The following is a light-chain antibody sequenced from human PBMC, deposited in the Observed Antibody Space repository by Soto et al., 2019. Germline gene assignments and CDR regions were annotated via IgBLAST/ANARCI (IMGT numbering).Light chain of an antibody. Sequence: DIQMTQSPSTLSASVGDRVTITCRASQSISSWLAWYQQKPGKATKLLIFDASSLESGTPSRFSGRRSGTQFTLTINGLQPDDFADYYCQQYDNYKPLTFGGGTQVDIK. V-gene: IGKV1-5*01. CDR3: QQYDNYKPLT. CDR2: DAS. CDR1: QSISSW. J-gene: IGKJ4*01.